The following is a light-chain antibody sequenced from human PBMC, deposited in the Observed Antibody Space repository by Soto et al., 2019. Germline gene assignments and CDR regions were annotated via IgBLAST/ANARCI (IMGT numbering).Light chain of an antibody. CDR2: KAS. J-gene: IGKJ4*01. CDR1: QTISSW. Sequence: DIQMTQSPSSLSGSLGDRGTITWGASQTISSWLAWYQQKPGKAPKPLIYKASTLKSGVPSRFSGSGSGTEFTLTISSLKPDDFATYYCQQYNTYPLTFGGGTKVDTK. V-gene: IGKV1-5*03. CDR3: QQYNTYPLT.